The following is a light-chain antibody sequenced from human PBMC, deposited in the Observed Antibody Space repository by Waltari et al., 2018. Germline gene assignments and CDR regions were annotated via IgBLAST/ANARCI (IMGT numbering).Light chain of an antibody. J-gene: IGKJ4*01. CDR1: QSISGY. CDR2: ATS. Sequence: DIQMTQSPCSLSASVGDRVTITCRASQSISGYLNWYQQKPGKAPKVLIYATSSLQSGGTSRFSGSGSWTDFTVNITSLQPDVFATDYCQQSYRTPPLTFGGVTKVEIK. CDR3: QQSYRTPPLT. V-gene: IGKV1-39*01.